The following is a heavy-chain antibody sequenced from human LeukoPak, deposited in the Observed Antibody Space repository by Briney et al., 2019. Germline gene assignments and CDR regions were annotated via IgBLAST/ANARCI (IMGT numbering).Heavy chain of an antibody. V-gene: IGHV4-4*02. D-gene: IGHD3-10*01. J-gene: IGHJ4*02. CDR2: INYSGST. CDR1: GGSISSSNW. Sequence: SETLSLTCAVSGGSISSSNWWSWVRQPPGKGLEWIGEINYSGSTNYNPSLKSRVTISVDTSKNQFSLKLSSVTAADTAVYYCARAMVRGVPLDYWGQGTLVTVSS. CDR3: ARAMVRGVPLDY.